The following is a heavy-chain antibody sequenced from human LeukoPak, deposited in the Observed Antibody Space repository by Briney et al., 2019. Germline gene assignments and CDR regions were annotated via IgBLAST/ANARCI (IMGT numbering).Heavy chain of an antibody. J-gene: IGHJ4*02. CDR2: INPSGGST. CDR3: ARELVDRADWFWY. CDR1: GYTFTSYY. Sequence: ASVKVSCKASGYTFTSYYMHWGRQAPAQGLEWMGIINPSGGSTSYAQKFQGRVTKTRDTSTSTVYMELSSLRSEDTAVYYCARELVDRADWFWYWGQGTLVTVSS. V-gene: IGHV1-46*01. D-gene: IGHD3-9*01.